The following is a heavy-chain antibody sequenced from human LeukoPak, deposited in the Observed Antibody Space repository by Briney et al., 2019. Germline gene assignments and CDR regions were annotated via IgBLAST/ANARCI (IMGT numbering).Heavy chain of an antibody. CDR3: ARLPRPRVANYYYYYMDV. D-gene: IGHD2-15*01. CDR1: GGSFSGYY. Sequence: SETLSLTCAVYGGSFSGYYWSWIRQPPGKGLELIGEINHCGSTNYNPSLKSRVTISVDTSKNQFSLKLSSVTAADTAVYYCARLPRPRVANYYYYYMDVWGKGTTVTTSS. J-gene: IGHJ6*03. CDR2: INHCGST. V-gene: IGHV4-34*01.